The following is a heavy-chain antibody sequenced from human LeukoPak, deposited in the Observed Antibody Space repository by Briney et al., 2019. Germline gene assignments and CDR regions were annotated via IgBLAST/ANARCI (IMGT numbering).Heavy chain of an antibody. CDR1: GYTFTSYD. CDR2: MNPNSGNT. J-gene: IGHJ5*02. D-gene: IGHD3-9*01. Sequence: ASVKVSCKASGYTFTSYDINWVRQATGQGLGWMGWMNPNSGNTGYAQKFQGRVTMTRNTSISTAYMELSSLRSEDTAVYYCARGGVLRYFDWLLTDPNNWFDPWGQGTLVTVSS. CDR3: ARGGVLRYFDWLLTDPNNWFDP. V-gene: IGHV1-8*01.